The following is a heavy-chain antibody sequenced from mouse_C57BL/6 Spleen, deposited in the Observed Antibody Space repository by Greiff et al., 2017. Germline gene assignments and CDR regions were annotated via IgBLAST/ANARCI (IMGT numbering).Heavy chain of an antibody. CDR3: ARGSNYVGYFDV. CDR1: GYTFTSYW. Sequence: QVQLQQSGAELVRPGSSVKLSCKASGYTFTSYWMHWVKQRPIQGLEWIGNIDPSDSETHYNQKFKDKATLTVDKSSSTAYMQLSSLTSEDSAVYYCARGSNYVGYFDVWGTWTTVTVSS. V-gene: IGHV1-52*01. D-gene: IGHD2-5*01. J-gene: IGHJ1*03. CDR2: IDPSDSET.